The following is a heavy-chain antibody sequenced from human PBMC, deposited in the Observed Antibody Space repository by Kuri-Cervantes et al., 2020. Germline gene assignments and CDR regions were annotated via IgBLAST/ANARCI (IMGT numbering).Heavy chain of an antibody. CDR2: ISAYNGNT. V-gene: IGHV1-18*01. CDR3: ARDSAYYNFWSGYYKNWFDP. CDR1: GCTFTSYG. J-gene: IGHJ5*02. D-gene: IGHD3-3*01. Sequence: ASVKVSCKASGCTFTSYGISWVRQAPGQGLEWMGWISAYNGNTNYAQKLQGRVTMTTDTSTSTAYMELRSLRSDDTAVYYCARDSAYYNFWSGYYKNWFDPWGQGTLVTVSS.